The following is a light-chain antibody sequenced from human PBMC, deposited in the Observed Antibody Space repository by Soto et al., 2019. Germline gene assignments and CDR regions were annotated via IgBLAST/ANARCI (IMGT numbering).Light chain of an antibody. CDR2: AAS. V-gene: IGKV1-39*01. Sequence: DIQMTQSPSSLSASVGDRVTITCRASQSISSYLNWYQQKPGKAPKLLIYAASSLQSGVPSRFSGSGSGTDIPLTISSLQPEDFATYYCQQSYSTRFTFGPGTKVDIK. J-gene: IGKJ3*01. CDR1: QSISSY. CDR3: QQSYSTRFT.